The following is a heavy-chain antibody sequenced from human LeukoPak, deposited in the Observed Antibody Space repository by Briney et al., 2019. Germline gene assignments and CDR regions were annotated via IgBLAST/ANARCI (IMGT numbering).Heavy chain of an antibody. CDR3: SRQYCSSISCLFDY. CDR2: INHSGST. J-gene: IGHJ4*02. V-gene: IGHV4-34*01. D-gene: IGHD2-2*01. CDR1: AGSFSGYY. Sequence: SETLSLTCAVYAGSFSGYYWSWLRQPPGKGLEWIGEINHSGSTNYNPSLKSRVTISVDTYKNQVSPKLSSVTDADTAVYYCSRQYCSSISCLFDYWGQGTLVTVSS.